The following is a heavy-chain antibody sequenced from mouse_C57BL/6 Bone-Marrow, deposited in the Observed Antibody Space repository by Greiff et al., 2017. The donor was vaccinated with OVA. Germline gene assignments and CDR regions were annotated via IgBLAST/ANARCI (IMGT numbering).Heavy chain of an antibody. V-gene: IGHV5-17*01. Sequence: EVKLVESGGGLVKPGGSLKLSCAASGFTFSDYGMHWVRQAPEKGLEWVAYISSGSSTIYYSDTVKGRFIFSRDNAKNTLCLQMTSLRSKDTAMYYCARSDYDYFDYWGQGTTLTVSS. J-gene: IGHJ2*01. CDR2: ISSGSSTI. CDR3: ARSDYDYFDY. CDR1: GFTFSDYG. D-gene: IGHD2-4*01.